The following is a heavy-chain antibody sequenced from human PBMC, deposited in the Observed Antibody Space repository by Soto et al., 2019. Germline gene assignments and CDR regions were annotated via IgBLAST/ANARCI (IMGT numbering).Heavy chain of an antibody. D-gene: IGHD3-3*01. V-gene: IGHV3-21*01. CDR3: AIGFWSGYYAPDDY. CDR1: GFTFSSYS. CDR2: ISGSSSYI. Sequence: GGSLRLSCAASGFTFSSYSMNWVRQAPGKGLEWVSSISGSSSYIYYADSVKGRFTISRDNAKNSLYLQMNSLRAEDTAVYYYAIGFWSGYYAPDDYWGQGTLVTVSS. J-gene: IGHJ4*02.